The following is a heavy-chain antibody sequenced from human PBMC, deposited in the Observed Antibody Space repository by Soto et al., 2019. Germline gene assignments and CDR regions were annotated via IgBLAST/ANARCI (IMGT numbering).Heavy chain of an antibody. CDR3: AGFGYDWNGWD. V-gene: IGHV3-74*01. Sequence: EMQLVESGGGLVQPGGSLRLSCVASGLSFRNYWVHWVRQAPGKGLEWVSRINTDGTYTSNADPVKGRFTISRDNAKNTLYLNKNSLRVEDTAVYFCAGFGYDWNGWDWGPGTLVTVSS. CDR2: INTDGTYT. CDR1: GLSFRNYW. J-gene: IGHJ4*02. D-gene: IGHD1-20*01.